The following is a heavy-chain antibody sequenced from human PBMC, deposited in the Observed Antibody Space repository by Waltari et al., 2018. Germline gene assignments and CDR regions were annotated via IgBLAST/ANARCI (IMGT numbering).Heavy chain of an antibody. V-gene: IGHV1-2*02. CDR2: INPNSGGT. J-gene: IGHJ4*02. CDR1: GYTFTRHY. Sequence: QVQLVPAGAEVKKPGASVKVSCKASGYTFTRHYMHWGRQAPGQGLEWMGWINPNSGGTNYAQKFQGRVTMTRDTSISTAYMELSRLRSDDTAVYYCARVLLLRYFDWLGYWGQGTLVTVSS. D-gene: IGHD3-9*01. CDR3: ARVLLLRYFDWLGY.